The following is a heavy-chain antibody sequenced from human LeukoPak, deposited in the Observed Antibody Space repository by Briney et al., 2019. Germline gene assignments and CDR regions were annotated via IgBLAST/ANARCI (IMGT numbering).Heavy chain of an antibody. J-gene: IGHJ4*02. CDR2: VYYSGST. CDR3: ARGLPPYSSSWYGGAWYYFDY. D-gene: IGHD6-13*01. Sequence: SETLSLTCSVSGGSISSSHYYWGWIRQPPGKGLQWIGSVYYSGSTYYSPSLKSRVTISVVTSKNQFSLKLSSVTAADTAVYYCARGLPPYSSSWYGGAWYYFDYWGQGTLVTVSS. CDR1: GGSISSSHYY. V-gene: IGHV4-39*07.